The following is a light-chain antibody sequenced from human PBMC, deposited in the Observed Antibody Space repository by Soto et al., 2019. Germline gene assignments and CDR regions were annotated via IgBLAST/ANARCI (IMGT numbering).Light chain of an antibody. Sequence: QSVLTQPASVSGSPGQSITISCTGTSSDVGGYNYVSWYQQHPGKAPKLMISEVSNRPSGVSNRFSGSKSGNTASLTISGLQAEVEADYYCSSYTSSSTLVFGGGTKLTVL. CDR2: EVS. V-gene: IGLV2-14*01. CDR1: SSDVGGYNY. CDR3: SSYTSSSTLV. J-gene: IGLJ2*01.